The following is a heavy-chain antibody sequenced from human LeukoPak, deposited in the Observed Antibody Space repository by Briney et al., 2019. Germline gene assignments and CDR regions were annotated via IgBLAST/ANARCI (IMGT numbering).Heavy chain of an antibody. J-gene: IGHJ4*02. CDR3: VKNWGGYYFDY. CDR2: VGLSAAST. CDR1: GLMFNNYA. D-gene: IGHD7-27*01. Sequence: GGSLRLSCAASGLMFNNYAMHWVRQAPGKGLEWVSTVGLSAASTYFAVSVKGRFTVSRDSAKNSISLQMTSLRTDDTAVYFCVKNWGGYYFDYWGQGTLVTVSS. V-gene: IGHV3-23*01.